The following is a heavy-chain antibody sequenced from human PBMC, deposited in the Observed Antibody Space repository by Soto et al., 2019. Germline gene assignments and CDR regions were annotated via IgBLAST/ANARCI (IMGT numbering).Heavy chain of an antibody. Sequence: TVSGGSISSGDYYWSWIRQPPGKGLEWIGYIYYSGSTYYNPSLKSRVTISVDTSKNQFSLKLSSVTAADTAVYYCARVARSSGWYTGGYFDYWGQGTLVTVSS. CDR1: GGSISSGDYY. D-gene: IGHD6-19*01. CDR2: IYYSGST. V-gene: IGHV4-30-4*01. J-gene: IGHJ4*02. CDR3: ARVARSSGWYTGGYFDY.